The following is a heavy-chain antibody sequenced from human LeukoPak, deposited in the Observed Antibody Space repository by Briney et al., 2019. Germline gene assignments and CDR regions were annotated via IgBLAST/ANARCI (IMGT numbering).Heavy chain of an antibody. CDR2: IWYDGSNK. J-gene: IGHJ4*02. Sequence: AVIWYDGSNKYYADSVKGRFTISRDNSKNTLYLQMNSLRAEDTAVYYCAKTPGGPIAAVDYWGQGTLVTVSS. V-gene: IGHV3-33*06. CDR3: AKTPGGPIAAVDY. D-gene: IGHD6-6*01.